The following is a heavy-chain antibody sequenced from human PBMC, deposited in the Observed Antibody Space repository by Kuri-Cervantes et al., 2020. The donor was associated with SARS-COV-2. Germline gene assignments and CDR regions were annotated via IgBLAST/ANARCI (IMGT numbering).Heavy chain of an antibody. CDR1: GYSFTSYW. V-gene: IGHV5-51*01. J-gene: IGHJ3*02. D-gene: IGHD3-22*01. Sequence: GGSLRLSCKGSGYSFTSYWIGWVRQVPGKGLEWMGIIYPGDSDTRYSPSFQGQVTISADKSISTAYLQWSSLKASDTAMYYCARPLYYYDSSGYPGSVVAFDIWGQGTMVTVSS. CDR3: ARPLYYYDSSGYPGSVVAFDI. CDR2: IYPGDSDT.